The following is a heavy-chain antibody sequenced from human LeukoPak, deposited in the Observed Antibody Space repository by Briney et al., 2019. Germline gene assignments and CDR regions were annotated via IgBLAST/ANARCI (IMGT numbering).Heavy chain of an antibody. CDR1: GFTFSSYG. CDR2: MSYEGTNR. V-gene: IGHV3-30*18. CDR3: AKDVERLDYFDY. Sequence: GGSLRLSCAASGFTFSSYGMHWVRQAPGKGLEWVAVMSYEGTNRYYADSVKGRFTISRDNSKNTLYLLMNSLRAEDTAVYYCAKDVERLDYFDYWGQGTLVTVS. J-gene: IGHJ4*02. D-gene: IGHD3-9*01.